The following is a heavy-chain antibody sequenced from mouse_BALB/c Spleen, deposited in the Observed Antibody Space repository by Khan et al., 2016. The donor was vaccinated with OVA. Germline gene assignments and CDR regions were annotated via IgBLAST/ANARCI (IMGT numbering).Heavy chain of an antibody. J-gene: IGHJ4*01. CDR2: IWGGGST. D-gene: IGHD1-1*02. CDR3: AKGLWSYYFALDY. V-gene: IGHV2-6-5*01. CDR1: GFSLSDYG. Sequence: QVQLKESGPGLVAPSQSLSITCTVSGFSLSDYGVSWIRQPPGKGLEWLGVIWGGGSTYYNSALKSRLSISKDNSKSQVFLKMNSLQTDDTAIYYCAKGLWSYYFALDYGGQGTSVTVSS.